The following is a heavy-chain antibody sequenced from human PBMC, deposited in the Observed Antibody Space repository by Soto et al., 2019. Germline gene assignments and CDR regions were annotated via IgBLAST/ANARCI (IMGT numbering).Heavy chain of an antibody. CDR1: GFTLTSHA. CDR3: TRSRRSLLMVYGFGGMDV. CDR2: ISGSGDGT. V-gene: IGHV3-23*01. Sequence: PGRSRRLSWAASGFTLTSHAMSWVRQAPGKGLGWVSRISGSGDGTYYGDSVKGRFTISRDSSSSTLFLEMENLRGEDTAVYFCTRSRRSLLMVYGFGGMDVWGQGTTVTVSS. D-gene: IGHD2-8*01. J-gene: IGHJ6*02.